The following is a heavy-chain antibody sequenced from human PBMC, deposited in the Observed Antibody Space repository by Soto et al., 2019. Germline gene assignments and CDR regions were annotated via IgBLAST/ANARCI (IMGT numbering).Heavy chain of an antibody. CDR2: IVVGSGNT. V-gene: IGHV1-58*01. J-gene: IGHJ6*02. CDR3: AAARGYYYYYYGMDV. CDR1: GFTFTSSA. Sequence: QMPLVQSGPEVKKPGTSVKVSCKASGFTFTSSAVQWVRQARGQRLEWIGWIVVGSGNTNYAQKFQERVTITRDMSTSTAYMELSSLRSEDTAVYYCAAARGYYYYYYGMDVWGQGTTVTVSS. D-gene: IGHD3-16*01.